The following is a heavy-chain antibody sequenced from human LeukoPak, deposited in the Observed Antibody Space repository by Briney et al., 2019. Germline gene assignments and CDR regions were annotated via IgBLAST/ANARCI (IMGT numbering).Heavy chain of an antibody. CDR2: IIPIFGTA. CDR3: ARTYCSSTSCLDYAIDY. V-gene: IGHV1-69*05. J-gene: IGHJ4*02. D-gene: IGHD2-2*01. Sequence: SVKVSCKASGGTFSSYAISWVRQAPGQGLEWMGRIIPIFGTANYAQKFQGRVTITTDESTSTAYMELSSLRSEDTAVYYCARTYCSSTSCLDYAIDYWRQGTLVTVSS. CDR1: GGTFSSYA.